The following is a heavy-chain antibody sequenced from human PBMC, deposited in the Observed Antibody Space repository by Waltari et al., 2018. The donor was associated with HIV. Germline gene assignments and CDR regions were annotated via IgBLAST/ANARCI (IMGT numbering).Heavy chain of an antibody. V-gene: IGHV3-11*01. CDR3: ARDRRANSFGYGVDY. J-gene: IGHJ4*02. Sequence: VRLVEAGGNLVKRGGSLRLSWSAYGFTFTDRYMGWIRQAPGKGLEWVSYISGNRDTVYYEDSVKGRFIVSRDNAKNSLYLQMNSLRAEETAVYYWARDRRANSFGYGVDYWGQGTLVTVAS. D-gene: IGHD5-18*01. CDR1: GFTFTDRY. CDR2: ISGNRDTV.